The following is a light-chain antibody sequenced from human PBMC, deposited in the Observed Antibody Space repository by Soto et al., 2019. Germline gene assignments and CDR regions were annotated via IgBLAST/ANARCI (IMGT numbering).Light chain of an antibody. CDR3: QQYGSSPWT. Sequence: ESVLTQSPGTLSLSPVERATLSCRASQSVSSSYLAWYQQKPGQAPRLLIYGASSRATGIPDRFSGSGSGTDFTLTISRLEPEDFAVYYCQQYGSSPWTFGQGTKVDI. J-gene: IGKJ1*01. CDR2: GAS. CDR1: QSVSSSY. V-gene: IGKV3-20*01.